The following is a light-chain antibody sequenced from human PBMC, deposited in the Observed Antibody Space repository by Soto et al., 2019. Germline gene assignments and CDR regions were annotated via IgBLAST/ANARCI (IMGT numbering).Light chain of an antibody. V-gene: IGKV3-11*01. CDR2: EAS. J-gene: IGKJ4*01. CDR1: QRVSSY. CDR3: QQRTDCVT. Sequence: EIVLTQSPATLSFSPGERATLSSRASQRVSSYLAWSQQKPGQAPRLLIYEASNRATGIPARFSGSGSGTDFTLTISSLEPEDFAVYYCQQRTDCVTFGGGTKVEIK.